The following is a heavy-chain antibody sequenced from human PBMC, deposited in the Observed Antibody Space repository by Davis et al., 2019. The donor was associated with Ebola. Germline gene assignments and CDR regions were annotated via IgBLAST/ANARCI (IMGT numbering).Heavy chain of an antibody. D-gene: IGHD5-18*01. CDR1: GGSINSDY. CDR3: ARASRGYTYGFFDL. J-gene: IGHJ4*02. CDR2: MYYSGSA. V-gene: IGHV4-59*01. Sequence: MPSETLSLTCNVSGGSINSDYWSWIRQPPGQGLEWIGNMYYSGSASYNPSLKSRVTISVGTSKTQISLKMTSVTPADTAVYYCARASRGYTYGFFDLWGQGTLVTASS.